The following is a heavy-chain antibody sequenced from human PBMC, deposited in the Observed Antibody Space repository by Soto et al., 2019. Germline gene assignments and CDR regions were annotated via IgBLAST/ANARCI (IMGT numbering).Heavy chain of an antibody. CDR3: ARTHRGSYYYGSGSGPHVHYYYYGMDV. CDR1: GFTFSDHY. Sequence: PGGSLRLSCAASGFTFSDHYMDWVRQAPGKGLEWVGRTRNKANSYTTEYAASVKGRFTISRDDSKNSLYLQMNSLKTEDTAVYYCARTHRGSYYYGSGSGPHVHYYYYGMDVWGQGTTVTVSS. CDR2: TRNKANSYTT. V-gene: IGHV3-72*01. D-gene: IGHD3-10*01. J-gene: IGHJ6*02.